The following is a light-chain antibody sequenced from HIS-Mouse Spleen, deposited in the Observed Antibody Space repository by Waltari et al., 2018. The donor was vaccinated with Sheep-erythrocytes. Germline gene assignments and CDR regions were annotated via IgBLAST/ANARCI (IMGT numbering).Light chain of an antibody. CDR1: NIGRKN. Sequence: SYELTQPLSVSVALGQTARITGGGNNIGRKNVHWYQQKPGQTPVLVIYGDSNRPSGIPERFSGSNSGNTATLTISRAQAGDEADYYCQVWDSSTVVFGGGTKLTVL. J-gene: IGLJ2*01. CDR2: GDS. CDR3: QVWDSSTVV. V-gene: IGLV3-9*01.